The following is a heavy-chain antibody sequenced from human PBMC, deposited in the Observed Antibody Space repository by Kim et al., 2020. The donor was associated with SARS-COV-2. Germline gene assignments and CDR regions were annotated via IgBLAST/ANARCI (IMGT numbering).Heavy chain of an antibody. D-gene: IGHD1-26*01. J-gene: IGHJ5*02. CDR3: ARVYFINWFDP. CDR1: GLIVSGNY. Sequence: GGSLRLSCAASGLIVSGNYMSWVRQAPGKGLEWVSVIYSGGSASYIDSVKGRFTISRDNSKNTVYLQMNSLRAEDTAVYYCARVYFINWFDPWGQGTLVTVSA. V-gene: IGHV3-66*01. CDR2: IYSGGSA.